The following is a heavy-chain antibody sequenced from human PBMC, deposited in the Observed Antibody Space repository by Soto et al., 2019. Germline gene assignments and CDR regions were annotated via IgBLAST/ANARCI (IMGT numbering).Heavy chain of an antibody. J-gene: IGHJ4*02. Sequence: SETLSLTCTVSGGSVTNSSYYWGWIRQSPGKGLEWIGSVYYRGRSYSKSPVKSRVTISVDTSKNRFSLSLNSVTASDTAVYFCVSQRTTVPTQAYFDYWGPGALVTVSS. V-gene: IGHV4-39*01. CDR2: VYYRGRS. CDR1: GGSVTNSSYY. D-gene: IGHD4-17*01. CDR3: VSQRTTVPTQAYFDY.